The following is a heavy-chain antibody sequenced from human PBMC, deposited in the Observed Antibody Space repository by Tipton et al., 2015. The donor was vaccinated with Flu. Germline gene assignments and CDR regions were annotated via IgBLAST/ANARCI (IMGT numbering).Heavy chain of an antibody. CDR2: TWSGGVT. J-gene: IGHJ4*02. CDR1: EGSMSGYY. CDR3: VRLALAGNYFEI. D-gene: IGHD6-19*01. V-gene: IGHV4-59*07. Sequence: PGLVKPSDILSLTCSVSEGSMSGYYWGWIRQPPGKGLELIGYTWSGGVTKYNPSLNSRVAISVDMSKNQFSLSLGSVTAADTAFYYCVRLALAGNYFEIWGQGSLVTVSP.